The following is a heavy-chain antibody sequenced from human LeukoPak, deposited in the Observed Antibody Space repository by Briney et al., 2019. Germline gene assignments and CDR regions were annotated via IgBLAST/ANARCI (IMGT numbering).Heavy chain of an antibody. V-gene: IGHV3-23*01. J-gene: IGHJ4*02. Sequence: PGGSLRLSCAASGFTFSSYAMSWVRQAPGKGLEWVSAISGSGGSTYCADSVKGRFTISRDNSKNTLYLQMNSLRAEDTAVYYCAKPSPGTGDILTGYLSYWGQGTLVTVSS. D-gene: IGHD3-9*01. CDR3: AKPSPGTGDILTGYLSY. CDR2: ISGSGGST. CDR1: GFTFSSYA.